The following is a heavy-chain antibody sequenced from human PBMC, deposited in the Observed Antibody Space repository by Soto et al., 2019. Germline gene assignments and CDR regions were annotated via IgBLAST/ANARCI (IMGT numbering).Heavy chain of an antibody. D-gene: IGHD3-16*01. J-gene: IGHJ6*02. V-gene: IGHV3-23*01. CDR2: ISGSGGST. CDR3: AKVLLGGGYNYYGMDV. Sequence: PGGSLRLSCAASGFTFSSYAMSWVRQAPGKGLEWVSAISGSGGSTYYADSVKGRFPIPKNNPKNTLYLKKNTLRAGDRAVYYCAKVLLGGGYNYYGMDVWGQGPTVTFSS. CDR1: GFTFSSYA.